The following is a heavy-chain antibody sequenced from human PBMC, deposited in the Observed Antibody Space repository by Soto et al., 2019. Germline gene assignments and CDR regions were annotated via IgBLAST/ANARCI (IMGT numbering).Heavy chain of an antibody. J-gene: IGHJ4*02. CDR3: ARDLGYYDSSGYYPGY. Sequence: ASVKVSCKASGYTFTSYYMHWVRQAPGQGLEWMGIINPSGGSTSYAQKFQGRVTMTRDTSTSTVYMELSSLRSEDTAVYYCARDLGYYDSSGYYPGYWGEGTLVTVSS. D-gene: IGHD3-22*01. V-gene: IGHV1-46*01. CDR1: GYTFTSYY. CDR2: INPSGGST.